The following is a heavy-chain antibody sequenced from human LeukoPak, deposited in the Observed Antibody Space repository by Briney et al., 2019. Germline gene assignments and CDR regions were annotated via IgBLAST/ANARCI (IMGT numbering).Heavy chain of an antibody. CDR3: ARGTRERYSGYDTYFDY. CDR2: INPSGGST. Sequence: GASVKVSCKASGYTFTSSYMHWVRQAPGQGLEWMGIINPSGGSTSYAQKFQGRVTMTRGTSTSTVYMELSSLRSEDTAVYYCARGTRERYSGYDTYFDYWGQGTLVTVSS. CDR1: GYTFTSSY. D-gene: IGHD5-12*01. J-gene: IGHJ4*02. V-gene: IGHV1-46*01.